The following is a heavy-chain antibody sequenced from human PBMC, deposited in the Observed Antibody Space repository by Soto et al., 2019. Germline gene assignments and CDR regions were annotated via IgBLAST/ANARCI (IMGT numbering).Heavy chain of an antibody. V-gene: IGHV4-39*07. J-gene: IGHJ3*02. CDR3: ERGDYYDHPDAFDI. CDR2: IYHSGST. D-gene: IGHD3-22*01. CDR1: GGSVSSGSYY. Sequence: PSETLSLTCTVSGGSVSSGSYYWSWVRQPPGKGLEWIGEIYHSGSTNYNPSLKSRVTISVDKSKNQFSLKLSSVTAADTAVYYCERGDYYDHPDAFDIWGQGIMV.